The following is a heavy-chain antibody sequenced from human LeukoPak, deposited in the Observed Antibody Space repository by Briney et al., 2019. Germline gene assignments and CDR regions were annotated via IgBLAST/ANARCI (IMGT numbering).Heavy chain of an antibody. CDR3: ARGERFLEWLTPFDY. CDR2: IIPIFGTA. J-gene: IGHJ4*02. CDR1: GGTFSSYA. V-gene: IGHV1-69*13. Sequence: AASVNVSCKASGGTFSSYAISWVRQAPGQGLEWMGGIIPIFGTANYAQKFQGRVTITADESTSTAYMELSSLRSEDTAVYYCARGERFLEWLTPFDYWGQGTLVTVSA. D-gene: IGHD3-3*01.